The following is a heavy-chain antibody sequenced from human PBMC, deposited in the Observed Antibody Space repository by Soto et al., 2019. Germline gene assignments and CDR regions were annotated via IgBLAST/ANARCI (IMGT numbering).Heavy chain of an antibody. CDR3: ARRTWGMDV. D-gene: IGHD2-8*01. CDR1: SGSIDTTNW. J-gene: IGHJ6*02. Sequence: QVQLQESGPGLVKPSGTLSLTCAVSSGSIDTTNWWSWVRQPPGKGLEWIGEIFHSGNTYYNPSLASRVTISVDTSKNQFSLNLRSVTAADTAVYYFARRTWGMDVWGQGTTVTVSS. V-gene: IGHV4-4*02. CDR2: IFHSGNT.